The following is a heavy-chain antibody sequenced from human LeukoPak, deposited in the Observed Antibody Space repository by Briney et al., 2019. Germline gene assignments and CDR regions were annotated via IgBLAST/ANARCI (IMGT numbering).Heavy chain of an antibody. V-gene: IGHV3-30*03. D-gene: IGHD2-21*01. CDR1: GFTFSSYG. J-gene: IGHJ3*02. CDR3: HMTAAFDI. Sequence: GGSLRLSCAASGFTFSSYGMHWVRQAPGKGLEWVAVISYDGSNKYYADSVKGRFTISRDNSKNTLYLQMNSLRAEDTAVYYCHMTAAFDIWGQGTMVTVSS. CDR2: ISYDGSNK.